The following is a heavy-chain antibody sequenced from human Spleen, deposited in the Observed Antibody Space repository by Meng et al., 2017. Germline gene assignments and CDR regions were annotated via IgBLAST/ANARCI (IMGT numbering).Heavy chain of an antibody. CDR1: GASISPYC. CDR3: ARRPTGIDY. V-gene: IGHV4-59*08. CDR2: ITYSGNT. D-gene: IGHD2-8*02. Sequence: QVQLQESGPGLVKPSETLSLTCSVSGASISPYCWTWIRQTPGKRLEWIAYITYSGNTYYNPSLRSRVTISVDTSKDQFSLSLRSVTAADTAVYYCARRPTGIDYWGQGTLVTVSS. J-gene: IGHJ4*02.